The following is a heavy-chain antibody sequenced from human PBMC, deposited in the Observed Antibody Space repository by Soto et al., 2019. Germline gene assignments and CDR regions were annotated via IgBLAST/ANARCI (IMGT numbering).Heavy chain of an antibody. CDR3: AREYRVPADIPYYCYMDV. CDR2: ISSSGSTI. V-gene: IGHV3-11*01. Sequence: GGSLRLSCAASGFTFSDYYMSWIRQAPGKGLEWVSYISSSGSTIYYADSVKGRFTISRDNAKNSLYLQMNSLSAEDTAVNYCAREYRVPADIPYYCYMDVWGKGTTVTVSS. CDR1: GFTFSDYY. J-gene: IGHJ6*03. D-gene: IGHD2-2*01.